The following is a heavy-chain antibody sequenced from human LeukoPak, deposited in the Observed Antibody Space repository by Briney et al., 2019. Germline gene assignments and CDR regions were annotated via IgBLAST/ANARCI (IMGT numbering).Heavy chain of an antibody. CDR2: INHSGST. Sequence: PSETLSLTCAVYGGSFSGYYWNWIRQPPGKGLEWIGEINHSGSTNYNPSLKSRVTISVDTSKNQFSLKLSSVTAADTAVYYCARFVPARYYFDYWGQGTLVTVSS. CDR1: GGSFSGYY. J-gene: IGHJ4*02. V-gene: IGHV4-34*01. D-gene: IGHD2-8*01. CDR3: ARFVPARYYFDY.